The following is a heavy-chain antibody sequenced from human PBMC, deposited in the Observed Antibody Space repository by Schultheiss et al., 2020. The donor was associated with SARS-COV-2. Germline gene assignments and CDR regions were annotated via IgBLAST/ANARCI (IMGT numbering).Heavy chain of an antibody. J-gene: IGHJ4*02. V-gene: IGHV4-34*01. CDR2: IGEINHGGTT. Sequence: SQTLSLTCAVYGGSFSDYYWSWVRQPPGKGLEWIGEIGEINHGGTTNYNPSLKSRVTISADTSKNQFSVTVNSVTAADTAVYYCARSPDISGGEFGYWGQGTLVTVSS. CDR3: ARSPDISGGEFGY. CDR1: GGSFSDYY. D-gene: IGHD2-15*01.